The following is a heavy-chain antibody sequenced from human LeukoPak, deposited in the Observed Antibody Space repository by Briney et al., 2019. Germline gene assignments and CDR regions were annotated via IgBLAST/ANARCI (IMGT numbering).Heavy chain of an antibody. Sequence: GESLKISCKGSGYSFTSYWIAWVRQMPGKGPEWMGIIYSPSFQGQVTISADKSIRTAHLQWSSLKASDTAMYYCVRSDYGDFEYYFDYWGQGTLVTVSS. J-gene: IGHJ4*02. CDR2: IY. CDR1: GYSFTSYW. V-gene: IGHV5-51*01. CDR3: VRSDYGDFEYYFDY. D-gene: IGHD4-17*01.